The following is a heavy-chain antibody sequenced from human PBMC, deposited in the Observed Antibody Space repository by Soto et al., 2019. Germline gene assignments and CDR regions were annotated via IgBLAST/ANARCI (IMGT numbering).Heavy chain of an antibody. J-gene: IGHJ4*02. CDR3: AEDREPVAVAAAFDY. CDR1: GFTFSSYG. D-gene: IGHD6-19*01. Sequence: QVQLVESGGGVVQPGRSLRLSCAASGFTFSSYGMHWVRQAPGKGLEWVAVISYDGSNKYYADSVKGRFTISRDNSKNPLYRQMNSLKSEVTAVYYCAEDREPVAVAAAFDYWGQGPLVTFSS. CDR2: ISYDGSNK. V-gene: IGHV3-30*18.